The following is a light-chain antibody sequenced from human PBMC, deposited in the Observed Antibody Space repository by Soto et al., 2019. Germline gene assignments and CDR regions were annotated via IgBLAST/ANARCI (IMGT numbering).Light chain of an antibody. J-gene: IGKJ1*01. CDR1: ESISSW. V-gene: IGKV1-5*03. Sequence: DIQMTQSPPTLSASAGDRFTITCRASESISSWLAWYQKKQGKAPKLLMYKASSLESGVPSRLRGSGYGTELTITISSMQTDDFETYYCQQYNSYPWTFGQGTKVDIK. CDR2: KAS. CDR3: QQYNSYPWT.